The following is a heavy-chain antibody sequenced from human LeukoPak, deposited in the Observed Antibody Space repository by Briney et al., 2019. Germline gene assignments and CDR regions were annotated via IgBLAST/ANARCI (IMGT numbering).Heavy chain of an antibody. CDR1: VYSFTSNV. J-gene: IGHJ6*03. V-gene: IGHV1-18*01. CDR3: ARLLEPATGYYMDV. D-gene: IGHD5-24*01. CDR2: VSAYNSNT. Sequence: ASVKLSCTAAVYSFTSNVINWVWNAPGPGIERMGWVSAYNSNTNYAQKLQGRVTMTTDTSTSTAYMELRSLRSDDTAVYYCARLLEPATGYYMDVWGKGTTVTISS.